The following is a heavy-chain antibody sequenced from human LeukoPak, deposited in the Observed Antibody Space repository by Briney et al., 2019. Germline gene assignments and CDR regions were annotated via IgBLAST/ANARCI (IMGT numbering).Heavy chain of an antibody. CDR1: GFTFSSYW. D-gene: IGHD6-6*01. Sequence: GGSLRLSCAASGFTFSSYWMHWVRQAPGKGLLWVSRINSDGSSTWYADSVKGRFTISRDNAKNTLYLQMNSLRAEDTAVYYCARVYSSSFSDYWGQGTLVTVSS. CDR3: ARVYSSSFSDY. CDR2: INSDGSST. J-gene: IGHJ4*02. V-gene: IGHV3-74*01.